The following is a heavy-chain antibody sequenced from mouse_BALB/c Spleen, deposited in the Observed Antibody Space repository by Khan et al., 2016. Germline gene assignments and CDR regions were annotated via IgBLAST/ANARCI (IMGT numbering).Heavy chain of an antibody. CDR1: GYTFSNYW. Sequence: QVQLQQSGAELMKPGASVKIFCKSTGYTFSNYWIEWVKQRPGHGLAWPGDILPGSGKSNYNENLWGKATFTADTSSNTAYLQLSSLTSEDSAFLCGARAWCSMGYWGQGTSVAVSS. CDR3: ARAWCSMGY. J-gene: IGHJ4*01. D-gene: IGHD1-1*02. V-gene: IGHV1-9*01. CDR2: ILPGSGKS.